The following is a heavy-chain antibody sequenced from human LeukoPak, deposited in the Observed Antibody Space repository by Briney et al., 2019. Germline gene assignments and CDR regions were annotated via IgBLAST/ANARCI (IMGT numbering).Heavy chain of an antibody. CDR2: IYYSGST. J-gene: IGHJ6*02. CDR1: GGSISSYY. Sequence: SETLSLTCTVSGGSISSYYWSWIRQPPGKGLEWIGYIYYSGSTNYNPSLKSRVTISVDTSKNQFSLKLSSVTAADTAVYYCARGSGYYGMDVWGQGTTVTVFS. CDR3: ARGSGYYGMDV. V-gene: IGHV4-59*01. D-gene: IGHD3-10*01.